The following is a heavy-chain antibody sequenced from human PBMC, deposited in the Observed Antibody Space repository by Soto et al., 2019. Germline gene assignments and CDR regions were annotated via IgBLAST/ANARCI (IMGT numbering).Heavy chain of an antibody. Sequence: PXRTMALTCAVSAGSIRSGGYSWSWIRQQPGKGQDGIGYMYHSGSTYSNPSLNCRVTMSVDRSKYACGLKLSSVTAGYTAVYYFASLRYYYDSSSYAHGAFDIWGQGTRVTVSS. CDR1: AGSIRSGGYS. V-gene: IGHV4-30-2*01. J-gene: IGHJ3*02. CDR3: ASLRYYYDSSSYAHGAFDI. CDR2: MYHSGST. D-gene: IGHD3-22*01.